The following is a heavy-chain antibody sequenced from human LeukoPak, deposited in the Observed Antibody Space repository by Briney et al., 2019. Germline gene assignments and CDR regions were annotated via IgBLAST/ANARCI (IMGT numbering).Heavy chain of an antibody. CDR3: ARDGTHMIVVGTFDY. Sequence: GGSLRLSCAASGFTFSNAWMSWVRQAPGKGLEWVSYISSSSSTIYYADSVKGRFTISRDNAKNSLYLQMNSLRAEDTAVYYCARDGTHMIVVGTFDYWGQGTLVTVSS. CDR1: GFTFSNAW. CDR2: ISSSSSTI. J-gene: IGHJ4*02. D-gene: IGHD3-22*01. V-gene: IGHV3-48*01.